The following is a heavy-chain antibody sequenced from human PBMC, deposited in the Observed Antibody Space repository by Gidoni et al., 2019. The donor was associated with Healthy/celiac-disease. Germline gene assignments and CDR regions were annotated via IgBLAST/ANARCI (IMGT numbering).Heavy chain of an antibody. Sequence: QVQLVQSGAEVKKPGASVKVSCKASGYTFTSYGISWVRQAPGQGLEWMGWISAYNGNTNYAQKPQGRVTMTTDTSTSTAYMELRSLRSDDTAVYYCARFELDYYGSGRPYYFDYWGQGTLVTVSS. J-gene: IGHJ4*02. CDR3: ARFELDYYGSGRPYYFDY. V-gene: IGHV1-18*04. CDR2: ISAYNGNT. D-gene: IGHD3-10*01. CDR1: GYTFTSYG.